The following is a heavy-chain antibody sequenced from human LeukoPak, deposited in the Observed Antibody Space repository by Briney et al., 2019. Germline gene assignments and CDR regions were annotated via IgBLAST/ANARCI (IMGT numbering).Heavy chain of an antibody. CDR2: IYYSGST. CDR1: GGSISSGGYY. Sequence: SETLSLTCTVSGGSISSGGYYWSWIRQHPGKGPEWIGYIYYSGSTYYNPSLKSRVNISVDTSKNQFSLKLSAVTAADTAVYYCARGGNAFDIWGQGTMVTVSS. J-gene: IGHJ3*02. CDR3: ARGGNAFDI. V-gene: IGHV4-31*03. D-gene: IGHD1-26*01.